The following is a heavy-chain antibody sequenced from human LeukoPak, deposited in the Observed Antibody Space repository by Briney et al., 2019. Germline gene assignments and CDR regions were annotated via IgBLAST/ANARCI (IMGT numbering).Heavy chain of an antibody. CDR1: GGTFSSYA. CDR2: IIPIFGTA. CDR3: ARGLLVRWQQLVLLPHYYYYYMDV. J-gene: IGHJ6*03. V-gene: IGHV1-69*06. Sequence: GASVKVSCKASGGTFSSYAISWVRQAPGQGLEWMGGIIPIFGTANYAQKFQGRVTITADKSTSTAYMELSSLRSEDTAVYYCARGLLVRWQQLVLLPHYYYYYMDVWGKGTTVTISS. D-gene: IGHD6-13*01.